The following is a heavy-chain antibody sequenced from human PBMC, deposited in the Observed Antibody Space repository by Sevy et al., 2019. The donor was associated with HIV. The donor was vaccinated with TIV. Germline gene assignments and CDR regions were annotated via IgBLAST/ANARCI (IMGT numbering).Heavy chain of an antibody. V-gene: IGHV3-7*01. CDR3: ARLPTGLQSFNYLLSTYFDS. D-gene: IGHD3-9*01. Sequence: GGSLRLSCAASGFTFSSYWMSWVRQAPGKGLEWVANIKHDGSEKYYADSLEGRFAVSRDNAKNSLFLQINSLRVEDTAVYFCARLPTGLQSFNYLLSTYFDSWGQGTLVTVSS. CDR2: IKHDGSEK. J-gene: IGHJ4*02. CDR1: GFTFSSYW.